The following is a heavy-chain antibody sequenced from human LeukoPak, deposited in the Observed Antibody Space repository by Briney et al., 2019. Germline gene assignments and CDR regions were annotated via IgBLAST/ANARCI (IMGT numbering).Heavy chain of an antibody. CDR3: AKRPSGIAARYWFDP. CDR1: GFTFSIYA. CDR2: ISGSGGST. D-gene: IGHD6-6*01. J-gene: IGHJ5*02. Sequence: PGGSLRLSCAASGFTFSIYAMSWVRLAPGKRLEWVSAISGSGGSTYYADSVKGRFTISRDNSKNTLYLQMNSLRAEDTAVYYCAKRPSGIAARYWFDPWGQGTLVTVSS. V-gene: IGHV3-23*01.